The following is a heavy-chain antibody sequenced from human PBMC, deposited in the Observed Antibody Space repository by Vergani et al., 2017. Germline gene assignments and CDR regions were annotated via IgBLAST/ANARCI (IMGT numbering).Heavy chain of an antibody. CDR3: ARFNLGYCSSTSCPNYYYYGMDV. CDR1: GGTFSSYA. CDR2: IIPIFGTA. V-gene: IGHV1-69*01. J-gene: IGHJ6*02. D-gene: IGHD2-2*01. Sequence: QVQLVQSGAEVKKPGSSVKVSCKASGGTFSSYAISWVRQAPGQGLEWMGGIIPIFGTANYAQKFQGRVTITADESTSTAYMELSSLRSEDTAVYYCARFNLGYCSSTSCPNYYYYGMDVGGQGTTVTVSS.